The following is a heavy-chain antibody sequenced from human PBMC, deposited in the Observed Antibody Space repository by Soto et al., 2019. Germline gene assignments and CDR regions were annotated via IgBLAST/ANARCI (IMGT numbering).Heavy chain of an antibody. Sequence: ASVKVSCKASGYTFTSYAMHWVRQAPGQRLEWMGWINAGNGNTKYSQKFQGRVTITRDTSASTAYMELSSLRSEDTAVYYCARSRIAAAGGGFDYWGQGTLVTVSS. CDR2: INAGNGNT. D-gene: IGHD6-13*01. CDR3: ARSRIAAAGGGFDY. V-gene: IGHV1-3*01. J-gene: IGHJ4*02. CDR1: GYTFTSYA.